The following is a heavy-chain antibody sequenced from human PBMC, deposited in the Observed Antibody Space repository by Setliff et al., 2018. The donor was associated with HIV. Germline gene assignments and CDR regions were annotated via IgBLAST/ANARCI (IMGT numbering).Heavy chain of an antibody. CDR3: ARGTTPLGWFDP. V-gene: IGHV1-18*04. CDR2: IGAYNVNT. D-gene: IGHD2-2*01. Sequence: ASVKVSCKPSGYTFTGYYMHWVRQAPGQGLEWMGWIGAYNVNTNYAQKLQGRVTMTTDTSTSTAYMELRSLRSDDTAVYYCARGTTPLGWFDPWGQGTLVTVSS. J-gene: IGHJ5*02. CDR1: GYTFTGYY.